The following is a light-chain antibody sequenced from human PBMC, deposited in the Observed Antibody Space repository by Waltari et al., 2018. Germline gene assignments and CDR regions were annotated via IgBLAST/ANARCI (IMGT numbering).Light chain of an antibody. J-gene: IGLJ1*01. CDR2: DDD. CDR1: DSNVGNDY. V-gene: IGLV1-51*01. Sequence: QSVLTQPPSVSAAPGQKVTISCSGSDSNVGNDYVSWYQQLPGRAPNLLIYDDDNRPSGIPDRFSGSKSGTSATLAITGLQTGDEADYFCGTWDSSLSVGVFGTGTKVTV. CDR3: GTWDSSLSVGV.